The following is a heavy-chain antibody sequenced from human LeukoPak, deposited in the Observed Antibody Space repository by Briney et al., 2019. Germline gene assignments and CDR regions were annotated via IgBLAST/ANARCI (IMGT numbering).Heavy chain of an antibody. J-gene: IGHJ5*02. V-gene: IGHV3-74*01. CDR1: GFTFSSYW. CDR2: INTDGSST. D-gene: IGHD1-26*01. CDR3: VRLSWELGDGGVT. Sequence: GGSLRLSCAAAGFTFSSYWMHWVRQAPEKGLVWISRINTDGSSTTYADSVKGRLTISTDNAKNTLCLQMNCVRAEDTAVYYCVRLSWELGDGGVTWGQGTLVTVSS.